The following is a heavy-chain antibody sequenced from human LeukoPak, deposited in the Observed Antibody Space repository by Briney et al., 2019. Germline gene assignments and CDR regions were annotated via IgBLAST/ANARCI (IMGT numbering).Heavy chain of an antibody. V-gene: IGHV1-46*01. CDR2: INPSGGST. CDR3: ARSPYYYDSSGYDWFDP. Sequence: ASVKVSCKASGYTFTSYYMHWVRQAPGQGLERMGIINPSGGSTSYAQKFQGRVTMTRDMSTSTVYMELSSLRSEDTAVYYCARSPYYYDSSGYDWFDPWGQGTLVTVSS. CDR1: GYTFTSYY. D-gene: IGHD3-22*01. J-gene: IGHJ5*02.